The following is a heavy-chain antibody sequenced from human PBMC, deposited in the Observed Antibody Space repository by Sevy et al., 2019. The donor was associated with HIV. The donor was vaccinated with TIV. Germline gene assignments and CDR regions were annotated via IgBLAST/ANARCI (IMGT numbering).Heavy chain of an antibody. V-gene: IGHV4-30-4*01. CDR3: ASATQGWASIPMAGDDY. D-gene: IGHD6-19*01. CDR2: IYHSGGT. CDR1: GDSITSGDYY. Sequence: SETLSLTCTVSGDSITSGDYYWSWVRQPPGKGLEWIGYIYHSGGTIYNPSLKSRVTISVDTSKNQFSLKLSSVTAADTAIYYCASATQGWASIPMAGDDYWGQGTLVTVSS. J-gene: IGHJ4*02.